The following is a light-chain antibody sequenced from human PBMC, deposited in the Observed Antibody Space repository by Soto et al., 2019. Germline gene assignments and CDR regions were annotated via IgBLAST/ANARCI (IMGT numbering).Light chain of an antibody. CDR1: HTVSRSY. V-gene: IGKV3-20*01. J-gene: IGKJ5*01. Sequence: EIVLTQSPGTLSLPPGERGSLSCRASHTVSRSYLAWYQQKPGQAPRLLISGISTRATGIPDRFSGGGSGTYFTLTIRTLEPEDFAVYYCQQYDGSPITLGQGTRRETK. CDR3: QQYDGSPIT. CDR2: GIS.